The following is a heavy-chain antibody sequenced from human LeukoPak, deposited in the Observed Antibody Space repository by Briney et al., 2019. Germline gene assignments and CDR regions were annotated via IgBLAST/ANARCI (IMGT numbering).Heavy chain of an antibody. J-gene: IGHJ4*02. CDR1: AATFSSYA. CDR2: IIPIFGTP. V-gene: IGHV1-69*13. Sequence: SVKVSCKASAATFSSYAITWVRQAPGQGLEWMGGIIPIFGTPNYSQKFQGRVTITAAESTSTAYLQLSSLRSEDTAVYYSARYCSSTSCPISDWGQGTLVTVSS. D-gene: IGHD2-2*01. CDR3: ARYCSSTSCPISD.